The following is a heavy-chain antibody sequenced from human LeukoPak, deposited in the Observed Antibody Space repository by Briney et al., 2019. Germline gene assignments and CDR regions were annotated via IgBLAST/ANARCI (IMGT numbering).Heavy chain of an antibody. CDR1: GFTFSSYA. CDR2: ISYDGSNK. Sequence: GGSLRLSCAASGFTFSSYAMHWVRQAPGKGLEWVAVISYDGSNKYYADSVKGRFTISRDNSKNTLYLQMNSLRAEDTAVYYCARETQHNYDYYMDVWGKGTTVTVSS. V-gene: IGHV3-30*04. CDR3: ARETQHNYDYYMDV. J-gene: IGHJ6*03. D-gene: IGHD1-1*01.